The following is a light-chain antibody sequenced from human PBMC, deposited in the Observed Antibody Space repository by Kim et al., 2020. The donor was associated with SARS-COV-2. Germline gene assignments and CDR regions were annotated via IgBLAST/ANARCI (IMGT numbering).Light chain of an antibody. J-gene: IGLJ3*02. Sequence: QSALTQPASVSGSPGQSITISCTGTSGDVGTYNLVSWYQQKPGKAPKVMIYGDTKRPSGVSNRFSGSKSGNTASLTISGLQAEDEGYYHCCSYAGTSTWVFGGGTKLTVL. CDR1: SGDVGTYNL. CDR2: GDT. CDR3: CSYAGTSTWV. V-gene: IGLV2-23*01.